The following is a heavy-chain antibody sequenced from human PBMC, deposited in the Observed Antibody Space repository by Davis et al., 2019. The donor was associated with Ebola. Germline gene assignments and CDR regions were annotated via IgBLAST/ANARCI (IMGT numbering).Heavy chain of an antibody. D-gene: IGHD2-2*01. Sequence: GESLKISCAASGFTFSSYWMSWVRQAPGKGLEWVANIKQDGSEKYYVDSVKGRFTISRDNAKNSLYLQMNSLRAEDTAVYYCARYDRDCISTSCYLFWAYWGQGTLVTVSS. CDR3: ARYDRDCISTSCYLFWAY. V-gene: IGHV3-7*03. J-gene: IGHJ4*02. CDR1: GFTFSSYW. CDR2: IKQDGSEK.